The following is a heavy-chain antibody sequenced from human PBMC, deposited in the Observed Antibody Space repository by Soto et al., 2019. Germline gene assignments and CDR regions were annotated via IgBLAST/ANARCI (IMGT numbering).Heavy chain of an antibody. CDR3: AKGALSTYFD. D-gene: IGHD3-9*01. J-gene: IGHJ4*02. V-gene: IGHV3-23*01. CDR1: EFTFSNYA. CDR2: IGSGGSPT. Sequence: EVQLLESGGGLVQPGGSLRLSCAASEFTFSNYAMSWVRQAPGKGLGWVSSIGSGGSPTYYEDSVKGRFTTSRDNSKNTLYLQMNSLRAEDTAVYYCAKGALSTYFDWGQGTLVTVSS.